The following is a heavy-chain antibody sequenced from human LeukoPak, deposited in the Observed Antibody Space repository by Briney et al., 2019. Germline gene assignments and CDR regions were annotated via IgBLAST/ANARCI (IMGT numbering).Heavy chain of an antibody. Sequence: GGSLRLSCAASAFTFSDYYMSWIRQAPGKGLEWVSYISSSGSTIYYADSVKGRFTISRDNAKNSLYLQMNSLRAEDTAVYYCAREHDYSNPYYYYYVDVWGKGTTVTVSS. V-gene: IGHV3-11*01. CDR2: ISSSGSTI. CDR3: AREHDYSNPYYYYYVDV. CDR1: AFTFSDYY. J-gene: IGHJ6*03. D-gene: IGHD4-11*01.